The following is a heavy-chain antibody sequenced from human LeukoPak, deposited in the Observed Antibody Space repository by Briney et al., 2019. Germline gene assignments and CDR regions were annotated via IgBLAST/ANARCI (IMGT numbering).Heavy chain of an antibody. CDR3: ARDRSGSYYLGGDY. Sequence: ASVKVSCKASGYTFTGYYMHWVRQAPGQGLEWMGWISAYNGNTNYAQKLQGRVTMTTDTSTSTAYMELRSLRSDDTAVYYCARDRSGSYYLGGDYWGQGTLVTVSS. CDR1: GYTFTGYY. D-gene: IGHD1-26*01. V-gene: IGHV1-18*04. J-gene: IGHJ4*02. CDR2: ISAYNGNT.